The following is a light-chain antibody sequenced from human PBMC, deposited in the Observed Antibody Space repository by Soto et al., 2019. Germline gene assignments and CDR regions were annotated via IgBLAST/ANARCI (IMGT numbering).Light chain of an antibody. V-gene: IGLV1-40*01. CDR1: SSNIGAGHV. CDR3: QSYDNTLSASV. Sequence: QSVLTQPPSVSGAPGQRVTISCTGSSSNIGAGHVVHWYQQFPGRAPNLLIYGSSNRPSGVTDRFSGSKSGTSASLAITGLQAEDEADYYCQSYDNTLSASVVGGGTKVTVL. CDR2: GSS. J-gene: IGLJ2*01.